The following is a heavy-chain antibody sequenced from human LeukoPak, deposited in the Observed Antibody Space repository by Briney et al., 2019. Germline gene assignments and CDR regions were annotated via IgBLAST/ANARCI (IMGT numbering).Heavy chain of an antibody. J-gene: IGHJ4*02. CDR3: AKKMTITGWLYYFDY. CDR1: GFTFSNHA. Sequence: GGSLRLSCPASGFTFSNHAMSWVRQAPGRGLEWVSAISDSGDSTYYADSVKGRFTVPRDNSKNTLYLQMNSLRAEDTAVYYCAKKMTITGWLYYFDYWGQGTLVTVSS. D-gene: IGHD5-24*01. CDR2: ISDSGDST. V-gene: IGHV3-23*01.